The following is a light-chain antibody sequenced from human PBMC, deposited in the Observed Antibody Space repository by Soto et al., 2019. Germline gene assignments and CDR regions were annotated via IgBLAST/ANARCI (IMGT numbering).Light chain of an antibody. CDR2: QFS. CDR3: SSYSSSSTFYV. J-gene: IGLJ1*01. Sequence: QSFLTQPDSVSGSPGQSITISCTGTSSDIGGFYYVSWYQHHPGKDPKLMIYQFSNRPSGVSNRFSGSKSGNTASLTISGLQAEDEADYFCSSYSSSSTFYVFGAGTKVTVL. CDR1: SSDIGGFYY. V-gene: IGLV2-14*01.